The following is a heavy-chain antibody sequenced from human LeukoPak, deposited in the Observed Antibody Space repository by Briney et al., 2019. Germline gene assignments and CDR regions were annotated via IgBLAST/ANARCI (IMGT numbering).Heavy chain of an antibody. D-gene: IGHD2-15*01. CDR2: INHSGST. V-gene: IGHV4-34*01. J-gene: IGHJ4*02. CDR3: AREYRSGGSCYAHFDY. Sequence: SETLSLTCAVYGGSFSGYYWSWIRQPPGKGLEWIGEINHSGSTNYNPSLKSRVTISVDTSKNQFSLKLSSVTAADTAVYYCAREYRSGGSCYAHFDYWGQGTLVTVSS. CDR1: GGSFSGYY.